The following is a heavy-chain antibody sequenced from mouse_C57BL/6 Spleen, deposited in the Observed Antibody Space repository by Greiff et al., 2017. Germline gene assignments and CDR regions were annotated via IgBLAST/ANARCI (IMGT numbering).Heavy chain of an antibody. V-gene: IGHV1-82*01. CDR3: VGGLRRAMDY. J-gene: IGHJ4*01. D-gene: IGHD2-4*01. CDR2: IYPGDGDT. CDR1: GYAFSSSW. Sequence: VKLMESGPELVKPGASVKISCKASGYAFSSSWMNWVKQRPGKGLEWIGRIYPGDGDTNYNGKFKGKATLTADKSSSTAYMQLSSLTSEYSAVCFCVGGLRRAMDYWGQGTSVTVSS.